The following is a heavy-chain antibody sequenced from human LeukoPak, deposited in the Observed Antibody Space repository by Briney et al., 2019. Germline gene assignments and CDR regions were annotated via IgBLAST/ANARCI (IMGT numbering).Heavy chain of an antibody. V-gene: IGHV3-23*01. CDR1: GFTFTNYA. Sequence: GTSLRLSCVASGFTFTNYAMSWVRQAPGKGLEWVSAITGSDGSSYYADSVKGRFTISRDNSKNTLYLQVNSLRAEDTAVYYCAKWGDYYILTGYYVPDYWGQGTLVTVSS. CDR3: AKWGDYYILTGYYVPDY. D-gene: IGHD3-9*01. CDR2: ITGSDGSS. J-gene: IGHJ4*02.